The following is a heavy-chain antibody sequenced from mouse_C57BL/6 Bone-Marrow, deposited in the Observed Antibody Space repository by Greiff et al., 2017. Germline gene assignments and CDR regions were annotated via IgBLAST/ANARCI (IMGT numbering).Heavy chain of an antibody. D-gene: IGHD2-5*01. CDR3: ARCYSNHYYAMDY. J-gene: IGHJ4*01. CDR1: GYSITSDY. Sequence: EVPLQESGPGLAKPSQTLSLTCSVTGYSITSDYWNWIRKFPGNKLEYMGYISYSGSTYYNPSLNSRISITRDTSKNQYYLQLISVTTEDTATYYCARCYSNHYYAMDYWGQGTSVTVSS. V-gene: IGHV3-8*01. CDR2: ISYSGST.